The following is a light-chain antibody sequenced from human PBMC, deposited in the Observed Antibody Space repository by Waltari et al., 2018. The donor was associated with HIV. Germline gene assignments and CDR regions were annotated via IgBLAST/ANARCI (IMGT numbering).Light chain of an antibody. CDR1: SSDVGGNNY. V-gene: IGLV2-8*01. J-gene: IGLJ2*01. CDR3: SSYAGSNIYVV. Sequence: QSALTQPPSASGSPGQSVTISCTGTSSDVGGNNYVSWYQQHPGKAPKLMIYEVSKRPSGVPDRFSGSKSGNTASLTVSGLQAEDEADYYCSSYAGSNIYVVFGGGTKLTVL. CDR2: EVS.